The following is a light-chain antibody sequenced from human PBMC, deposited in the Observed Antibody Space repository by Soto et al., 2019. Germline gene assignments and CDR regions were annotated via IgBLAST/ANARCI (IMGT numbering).Light chain of an antibody. CDR3: QSYDSSLSAYV. Sequence: QSVLAQPPSVSGAPGQKVTISCTGSSSNIGAGYDLHWYQQLPGTAPKLLLYGNSNRPSGVPDRFSGSKSGTSASLAITGLQVEDEADYYCQSYDSSLSAYVFGTGTKVTVL. V-gene: IGLV1-40*01. CDR2: GNS. J-gene: IGLJ1*01. CDR1: SSNIGAGYD.